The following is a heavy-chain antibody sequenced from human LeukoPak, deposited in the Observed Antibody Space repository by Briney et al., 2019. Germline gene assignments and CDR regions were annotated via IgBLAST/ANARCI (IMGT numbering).Heavy chain of an antibody. CDR3: AREWAGVIGYCSSTSCYREDY. V-gene: IGHV3-21*01. J-gene: IGHJ4*02. D-gene: IGHD2-2*02. CDR2: ISSSSSYI. CDR1: GFTFSSYS. Sequence: PGGSLRLSCAASGFTFSSYSMNWVRQAPGKGLEWVSSISSSSSYIYYANSVKGRFTISRDNAKNSLYLQMNSLRAEDTAVYYCAREWAGVIGYCSSTSCYREDYWGQGTLVTVSS.